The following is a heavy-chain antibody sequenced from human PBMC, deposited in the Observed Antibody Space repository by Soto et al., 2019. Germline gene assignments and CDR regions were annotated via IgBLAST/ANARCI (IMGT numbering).Heavy chain of an antibody. V-gene: IGHV3-53*01. CDR2: IYRSGAT. D-gene: IGHD3-10*01. J-gene: IGHJ6*02. Sequence: PGGSLRLSCAASGFTVTTNYMTWVRQAPGKGLEWVSVIYRSGATYYPDSVRGRFTASRDYSHNTLYLQMDSLRVEDTAVYYCARDSGMIRGSYGVHVWSPGTTVTVSS. CDR3: ARDSGMIRGSYGVHV. CDR1: GFTVTTNY.